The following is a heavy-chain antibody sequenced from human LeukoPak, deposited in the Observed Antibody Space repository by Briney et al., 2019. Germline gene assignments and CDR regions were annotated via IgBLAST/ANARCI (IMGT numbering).Heavy chain of an antibody. CDR3: AKDASGRGGSRAPHFDY. V-gene: IGHV3-23*01. CDR1: GFTFSSYG. J-gene: IGHJ4*02. CDR2: ISGSGGST. D-gene: IGHD1-26*01. Sequence: GGSLRLSCAASGFTFSSYGMSWVRQAPGKGLEWVSAISGSGGSTYYADSVKGRFTIFRDNSKNTLYLQMNSLRAEDTAVYYCAKDASGRGGSRAPHFDYWGQGTLVTVSS.